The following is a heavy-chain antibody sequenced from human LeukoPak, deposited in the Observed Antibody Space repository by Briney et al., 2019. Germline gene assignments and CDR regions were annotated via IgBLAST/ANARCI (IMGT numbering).Heavy chain of an antibody. J-gene: IGHJ3*01. V-gene: IGHV1-2*02. Sequence: ASVKVSCKASGYTFTGYYMHWVRQAPGQGLEWMGWIKPNSGGTNYAQRFQGRVTVTRDTSISTAYMELSRLRSDDTAVYYCARDSDPREALGASDFWGQGTMVTVSS. CDR2: IKPNSGGT. CDR1: GYTFTGYY. CDR3: ARDSDPREALGASDF. D-gene: IGHD5-24*01.